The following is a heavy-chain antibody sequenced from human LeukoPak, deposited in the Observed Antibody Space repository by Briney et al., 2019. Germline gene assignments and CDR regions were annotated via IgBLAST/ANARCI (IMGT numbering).Heavy chain of an antibody. CDR1: GFIFRSYA. CDR3: ARDSDYYDSSGYPNFDY. Sequence: GGSLRLSCAASGFIFRSYAMSWVRQAPGKGLEWVSVISGSGGSTYYADSEKGRFTISRDNSKNTLYLQMNSLRAEDTAVYYCARDSDYYDSSGYPNFDYWGQGTLVTVSS. J-gene: IGHJ4*02. D-gene: IGHD3-22*01. V-gene: IGHV3-23*01. CDR2: ISGSGGST.